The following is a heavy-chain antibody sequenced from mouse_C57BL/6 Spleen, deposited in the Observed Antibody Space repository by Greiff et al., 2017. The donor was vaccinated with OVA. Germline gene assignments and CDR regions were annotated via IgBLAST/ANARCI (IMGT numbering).Heavy chain of an antibody. D-gene: IGHD1-1*01. CDR3: ARFITTPYCDY. CDR2: IYPGDGDT. Sequence: VQLQESGAELVKPGASVKISCKASGYAFSSYWMNWVKQRPGKGLEWIGQIYPGDGDTNYNGKFKGKGTLTADKSSRTAYMQFSSLTSEDSAIDYCARFITTPYCDYWGQGTTLTVSS. J-gene: IGHJ2*01. V-gene: IGHV1-80*01. CDR1: GYAFSSYW.